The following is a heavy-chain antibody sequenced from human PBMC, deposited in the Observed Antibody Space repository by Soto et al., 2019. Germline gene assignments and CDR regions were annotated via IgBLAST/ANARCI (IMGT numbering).Heavy chain of an antibody. CDR3: AREWDYYGSGSYYRNYGMDV. V-gene: IGHV1-2*04. CDR2: INPNSGGT. CDR1: GYTFTGYY. J-gene: IGHJ6*02. Sequence: QVQLVQSGAEVKKPGASVKVSCKASGYTFTGYYMHWVRQAPGQGLEWMGWINPNSGGTNYAQKFQGWVTMTRDTSISTAYMELSRLRSGDTAVYYCAREWDYYGSGSYYRNYGMDVWGQGTTVTVSS. D-gene: IGHD3-10*01.